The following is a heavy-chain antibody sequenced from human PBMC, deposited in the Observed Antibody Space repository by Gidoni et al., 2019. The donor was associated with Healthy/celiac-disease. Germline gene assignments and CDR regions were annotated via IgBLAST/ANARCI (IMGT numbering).Heavy chain of an antibody. CDR2: ISYDGSNK. CDR1: GFTFSRYG. J-gene: IGHJ6*03. V-gene: IGHV3-30*18. D-gene: IGHD6-13*01. CDR3: AKVDSSHIQEPGYYMDV. Sequence: QVQLVESGGGVVQPGRSVRLSCAASGFTFSRYGMPGVRQAPGKGLECVAVISYDGSNKYYAASVKGRFTISRDNSKNTLYLQMNSLRAEDTAVYYCAKVDSSHIQEPGYYMDVWGKGTTVTVSS.